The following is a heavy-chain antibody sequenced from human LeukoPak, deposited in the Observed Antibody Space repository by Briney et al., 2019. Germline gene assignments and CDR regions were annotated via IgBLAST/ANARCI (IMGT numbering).Heavy chain of an antibody. CDR3: TRGASMNRGIIIYYFDY. CDR2: FDPEDGTT. CDR1: GYTLTEFS. V-gene: IGHV1-24*01. D-gene: IGHD3-10*01. Sequence: ASVKVSCKVSGYTLTEFSMHWVRQAPGKGLEWMGGFDPEDGTTIYAQKFQGRVTMTEDTSTDTAYMELSSLTSEEDAIYYCTRGASMNRGIIIYYFDYWGQGTLVTVSS. J-gene: IGHJ4*02.